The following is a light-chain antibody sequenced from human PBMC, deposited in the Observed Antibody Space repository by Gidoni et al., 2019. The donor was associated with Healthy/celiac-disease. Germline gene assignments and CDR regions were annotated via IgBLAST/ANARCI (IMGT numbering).Light chain of an antibody. CDR2: GAS. CDR3: QQYGSSPPMYT. Sequence: LLIYGASSRATGIPDRFSGSGSGTDFTLTISRLEPEDFAVYYCQQYGSSPPMYTFXXXTKLEIK. J-gene: IGKJ2*01. V-gene: IGKV3-20*01.